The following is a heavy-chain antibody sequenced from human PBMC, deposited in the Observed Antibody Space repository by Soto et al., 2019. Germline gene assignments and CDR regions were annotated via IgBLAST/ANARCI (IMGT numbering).Heavy chain of an antibody. V-gene: IGHV3-23*01. Sequence: GGSLRLSCAASGFTFSSYAMSWVRQAPGKGLEWVSSISGSGTSTYYADSAKGRFPISRDNSKNALYLLMSSLQAEDTAVYYCARRNNYGSATYPNDAFDVWGQGTMVTVSS. CDR1: GFTFSSYA. CDR2: ISGSGTST. CDR3: ARRNNYGSATYPNDAFDV. D-gene: IGHD3-10*01. J-gene: IGHJ3*01.